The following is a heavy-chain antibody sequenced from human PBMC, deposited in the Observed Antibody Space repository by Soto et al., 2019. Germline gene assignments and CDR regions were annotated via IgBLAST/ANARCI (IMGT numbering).Heavy chain of an antibody. CDR3: AREGAAPYSYYGMDV. CDR1: GGSISSGGYF. CDR2: IYYSGST. J-gene: IGHJ6*02. Sequence: QVQLQESGPGLVKPSQTLSLTCTVSGGSISSGGYFWSWIRQHPGKGLEWIGFIYYSGSTYYNPSLQRPVAISVDTSNNQSSLKLRSVTAADTAVYYCAREGAAPYSYYGMDVWGQGTTVTVSS. V-gene: IGHV4-31*01.